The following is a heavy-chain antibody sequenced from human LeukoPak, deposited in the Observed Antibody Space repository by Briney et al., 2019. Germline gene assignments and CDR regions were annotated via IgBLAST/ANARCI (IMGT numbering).Heavy chain of an antibody. CDR2: IDPADGTT. Sequence: GASVKVSCTTSGYTFTSYYIHWVRQAPGQGLEWAGTIDPADGTTTYALRFQGRVTMTRDMSTSTVYMDLSSLVSEDTAVYFCARGYYDSSGYYDAFDIWGQGTMVSVSS. J-gene: IGHJ3*02. CDR1: GYTFTSYY. V-gene: IGHV1-46*01. CDR3: ARGYYDSSGYYDAFDI. D-gene: IGHD3-22*01.